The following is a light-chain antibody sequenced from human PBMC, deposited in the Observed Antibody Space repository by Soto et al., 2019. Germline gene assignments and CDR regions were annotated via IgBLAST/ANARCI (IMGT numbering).Light chain of an antibody. V-gene: IGKV1-17*01. CDR3: LQYYGYPRT. Sequence: DMQITQSPSSLSSSVGDRVTITCLSSQAITNDLGWFQQKPGKAPKRLIYAGSTLHSGVSSRFSGSGSGTEFTLTISSLQAEDFATYYCLQYYGYPRTFGQGTKVDIK. J-gene: IGKJ1*01. CDR1: QAITND. CDR2: AGS.